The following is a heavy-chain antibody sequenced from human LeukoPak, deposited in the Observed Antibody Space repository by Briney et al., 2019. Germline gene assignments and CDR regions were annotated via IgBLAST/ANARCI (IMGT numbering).Heavy chain of an antibody. Sequence: GGSLRLSCAASGFTFSSYGMHWVRQAPGKGLEWVAVISYDGSNKYYADSVKGRFTISRDNSKNTLYLQMNSLRAEDTAVYYCAKGANYYGSGREFDNWGQGTLVTVSS. D-gene: IGHD3-10*01. J-gene: IGHJ4*02. CDR3: AKGANYYGSGREFDN. V-gene: IGHV3-30*18. CDR1: GFTFSSYG. CDR2: ISYDGSNK.